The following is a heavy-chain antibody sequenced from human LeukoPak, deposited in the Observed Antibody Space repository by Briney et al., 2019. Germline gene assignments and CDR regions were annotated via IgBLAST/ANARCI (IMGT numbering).Heavy chain of an antibody. CDR2: ISWNSGSI. V-gene: IGHV3-9*01. CDR3: ARDRDYSSSWYSVYDAFDI. Sequence: GRSLRLSCAASGFTFDDYAMHWVRQAPGKGLEWVSGISWNSGSIGYADSVKGRFTISRDNAKNSLYLQMNSLRAEDTAVYYCARDRDYSSSWYSVYDAFDIWGQGTMVTVSS. D-gene: IGHD6-13*01. CDR1: GFTFDDYA. J-gene: IGHJ3*02.